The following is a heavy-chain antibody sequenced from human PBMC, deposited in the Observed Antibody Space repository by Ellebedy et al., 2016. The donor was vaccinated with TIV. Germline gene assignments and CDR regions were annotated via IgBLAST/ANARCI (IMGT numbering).Heavy chain of an antibody. D-gene: IGHD1-26*01. CDR1: GFTFSNYA. V-gene: IGHV3-23*01. Sequence: GGSLRLSCAASGFTFSNYAMSWVRQAPGKGLEWVSAISSGGGSTYYADSVKGRFTISRDNSKNTLYLQINSLRAEDTAVYYCAKGVGATWYRGFDSWGQGTLVTVSS. CDR3: AKGVGATWYRGFDS. J-gene: IGHJ4*02. CDR2: ISSGGGST.